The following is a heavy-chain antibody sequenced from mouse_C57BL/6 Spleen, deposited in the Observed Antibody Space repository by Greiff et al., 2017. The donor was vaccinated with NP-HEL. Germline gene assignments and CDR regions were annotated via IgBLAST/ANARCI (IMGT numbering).Heavy chain of an antibody. V-gene: IGHV5-6*02. D-gene: IGHD3-2*02. CDR3: ARSVTAQATYFDY. Sequence: EVKLEESGGDLVKPGGSLKLSCAASGFTFSSYGMSWVRQTPDKRLEWVATISSGGSYTYYPDSVKGRFTISRDNAKNTLYLQMSSLKSEDTAMYYCARSVTAQATYFDYWGQGTTLTVSS. CDR1: GFTFSSYG. CDR2: ISSGGSYT. J-gene: IGHJ2*01.